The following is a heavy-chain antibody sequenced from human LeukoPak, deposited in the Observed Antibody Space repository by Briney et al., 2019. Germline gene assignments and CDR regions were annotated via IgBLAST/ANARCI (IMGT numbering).Heavy chain of an antibody. CDR1: GFTFSSYW. J-gene: IGHJ4*02. V-gene: IGHV3-74*01. Sequence: GGSLRLSCAASGFTFSSYWMHWVRQAPGKGLVWVSRINSDGSSTSYADSVKGRFTISRDNAKNTLYLQMNSLRAEDTSVYYCARDRNTGSSYENLFEYWLQGSLVTVSS. CDR3: ARDRNTGSSYENLFEY. D-gene: IGHD1-26*01. CDR2: INSDGSST.